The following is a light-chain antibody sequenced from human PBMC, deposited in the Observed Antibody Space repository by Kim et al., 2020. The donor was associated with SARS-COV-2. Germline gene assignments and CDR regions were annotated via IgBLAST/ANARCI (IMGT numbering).Light chain of an antibody. CDR2: QDD. CDR3: QAWDSSVV. Sequence: SYELTQPPSVSVSPGQTASITCSGDKLGDKSAYXYQQKPGQSPVVVIYQDDKRPSGIPERFSGSNSGNTATLTMSGTQSADEADYYCQAWDSSVVFGGG. V-gene: IGLV3-1*01. CDR1: KLGDKS. J-gene: IGLJ2*01.